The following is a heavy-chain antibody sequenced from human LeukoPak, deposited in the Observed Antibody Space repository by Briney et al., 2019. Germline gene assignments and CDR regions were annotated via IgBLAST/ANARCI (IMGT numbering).Heavy chain of an antibody. V-gene: IGHV4-34*01. CDR2: INHSGST. CDR1: GGSFSGYY. CDR3: ARGSGSSYFDL. J-gene: IGHJ4*02. Sequence: SETLSLTCAVYGGSFSGYYWSWIRQPPGKGLEWIGEINHSGSTNYNPSLKSRVTISVDTFKNQFSLKLSSVTAADTAVYYCARGSGSSYFDLWGQGTLVTVSS. D-gene: IGHD1-26*01.